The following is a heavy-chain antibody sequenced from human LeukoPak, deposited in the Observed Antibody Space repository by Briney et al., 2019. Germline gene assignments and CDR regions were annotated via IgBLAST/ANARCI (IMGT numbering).Heavy chain of an antibody. D-gene: IGHD1-26*01. CDR1: GFTVSSKS. CDR3: ATQGSYDAFDI. J-gene: IGHJ3*02. Sequence: GGSLRLSCAASGFTVSSKSMSWIRQAPGKGLEWVSVIYSGGSTYYADSVKGRFTISRDNSKNTLYLQMNSLRAEDTAVYYCATQGSYDAFDIWGQGTMVTVSS. CDR2: IYSGGST. V-gene: IGHV3-53*01.